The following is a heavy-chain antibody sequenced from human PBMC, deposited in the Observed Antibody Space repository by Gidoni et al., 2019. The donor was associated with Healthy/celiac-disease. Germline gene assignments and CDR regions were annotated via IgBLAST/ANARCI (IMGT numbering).Heavy chain of an antibody. CDR2: INHSGST. CDR1: GGSFSGYY. Sequence: QVQLQQWGAGLLKPSETLSLTCAVYGGSFSGYYWSWIRQPPGKGLEWIGEINHSGSTNYNPFLKSRVTISVDTSKNQFSLKLSSVTAADTAVYYCARMRSFNYYYYGMDVWGQGTTVTVSS. J-gene: IGHJ6*02. CDR3: ARMRSFNYYYYGMDV. D-gene: IGHD1-26*01. V-gene: IGHV4-34*01.